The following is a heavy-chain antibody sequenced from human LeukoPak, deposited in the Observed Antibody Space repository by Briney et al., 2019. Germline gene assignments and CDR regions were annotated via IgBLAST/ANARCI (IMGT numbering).Heavy chain of an antibody. CDR1: GFTFSGYG. CDR3: AKEARLWFGEFPYYFDY. CDR2: ISYDGSNK. V-gene: IGHV3-30*18. Sequence: GGSLRLSCAASGFTFSGYGMHWIRQAPGQGLEWVAVISYDGSNKYYADSVKGRFTISRDNSKNTMYLQMNSLRAEDTAVYYCAKEARLWFGEFPYYFDYCGQGTLVTVSS. J-gene: IGHJ4*02. D-gene: IGHD3-10*01.